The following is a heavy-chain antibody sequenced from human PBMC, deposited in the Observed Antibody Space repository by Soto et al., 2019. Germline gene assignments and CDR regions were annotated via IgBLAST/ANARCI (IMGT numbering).Heavy chain of an antibody. J-gene: IGHJ6*02. CDR1: GFTFSSYA. Sequence: PGGSQRLSCAASGFTFSSYAMSWVRQAPGKGLEWVSAISGSGGSTYYADSVKGRFTISRDNSKNTLYLQMNSLRAEDTAVYYCANLGYCSSTSCRGSVSPYYYYYGMDVWGQGTTVTVSS. D-gene: IGHD2-2*01. CDR3: ANLGYCSSTSCRGSVSPYYYYYGMDV. CDR2: ISGSGGST. V-gene: IGHV3-23*01.